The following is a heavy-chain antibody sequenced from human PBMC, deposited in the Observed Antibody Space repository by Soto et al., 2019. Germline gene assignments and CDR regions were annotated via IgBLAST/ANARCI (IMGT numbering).Heavy chain of an antibody. CDR3: AKDLVHGNYFDY. V-gene: IGHV3-23*01. CDR2: ISRSGGST. D-gene: IGHD3-10*01. CDR1: GFTFNSYA. Sequence: HPGGSLRLSCAASGFTFNSYAMSWVRQAPGKGLEWVSTISRSGGSTYYADSVKGRFTISRDNSKNTLYLQMNSLRAGDTAVYYCAKDLVHGNYFDYWGQGTQVTVSS. J-gene: IGHJ4*02.